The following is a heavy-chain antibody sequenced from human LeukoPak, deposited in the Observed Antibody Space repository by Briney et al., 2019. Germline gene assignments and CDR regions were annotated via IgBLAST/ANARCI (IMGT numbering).Heavy chain of an antibody. V-gene: IGHV3-15*01. D-gene: IGHD5-18*01. CDR2: IKSRGDGGTI. J-gene: IGHJ5*02. CDR1: GFTFSNAW. Sequence: GGSLRLSCEAAGFTFSNAWMSWVRQAPGKGLEWVGRIKSRGDGGTIDYAEPVKGRFTISRDDSRNTLYLQMNNLKIEDTAMYYCTTLRLTASDSWGQGTRVSVSS. CDR3: TTLRLTASDS.